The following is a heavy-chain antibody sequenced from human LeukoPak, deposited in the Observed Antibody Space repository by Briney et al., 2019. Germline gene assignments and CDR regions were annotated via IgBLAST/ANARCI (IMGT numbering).Heavy chain of an antibody. CDR3: ARVSEFLEWLWVFDY. D-gene: IGHD3-3*01. CDR2: ISGSGGST. Sequence: GGSLRLSCAASGFTFSSYAMSWVRQAPGKGLEWVSAISGSGGSTYYADSVKGRFTISRDNSKNTLYLQMNSLRAEDTAVYYCARVSEFLEWLWVFDYWGQGTLVTVSS. CDR1: GFTFSSYA. V-gene: IGHV3-23*01. J-gene: IGHJ4*02.